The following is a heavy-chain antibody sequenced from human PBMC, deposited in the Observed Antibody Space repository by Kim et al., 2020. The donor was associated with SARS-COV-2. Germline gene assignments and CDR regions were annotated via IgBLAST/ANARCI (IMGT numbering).Heavy chain of an antibody. D-gene: IGHD6-13*01. Sequence: GGSLRLSCAASGFTFSSYGMHWVRQAPGKGLEWVAVIWYDGSNKYYADSVKGRFTISRDNSKNTLYLQMNSLRAEDTAVYYCARAGIAAAVWWFDPWGQGTLVTVSS. J-gene: IGHJ5*02. V-gene: IGHV3-33*01. CDR3: ARAGIAAAVWWFDP. CDR1: GFTFSSYG. CDR2: IWYDGSNK.